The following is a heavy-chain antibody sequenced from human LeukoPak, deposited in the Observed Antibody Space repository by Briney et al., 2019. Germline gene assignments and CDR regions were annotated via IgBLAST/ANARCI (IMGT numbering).Heavy chain of an antibody. CDR1: GFTFSDAW. V-gene: IGHV3-15*01. Sequence: GGSLRLSCAASGFTFSDAWMSWVRQAPGKGLEWVGRIKSTTDGSAIHYAAPVRGRFTISRDDSKNTLYLQMSSLKTEDTAVYYCASLFGSGWRYFYYMDVWGKGTTVTVSS. CDR3: ASLFGSGWRYFYYMDV. D-gene: IGHD6-19*01. CDR2: IKSTTDGSAI. J-gene: IGHJ6*03.